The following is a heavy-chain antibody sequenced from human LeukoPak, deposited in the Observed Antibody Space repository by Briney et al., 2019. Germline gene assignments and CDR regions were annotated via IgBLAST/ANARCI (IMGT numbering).Heavy chain of an antibody. V-gene: IGHV1-2*02. CDR3: ARDLQDIVVVPAASDYYYYGMDV. Sequence: ASVKVSRKASGYTFTGYYMHWVRQAPGQGLEWMGWINPNSGGTNYAQKFQGRVTMTRDTSISTAYMELSRLRSDDTAVYYCARDLQDIVVVPAASDYYYYGMDVWGQGTTVTVSS. J-gene: IGHJ6*02. D-gene: IGHD2-2*01. CDR2: INPNSGGT. CDR1: GYTFTGYY.